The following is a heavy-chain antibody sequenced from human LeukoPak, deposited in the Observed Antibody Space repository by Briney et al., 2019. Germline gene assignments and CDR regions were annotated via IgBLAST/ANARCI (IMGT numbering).Heavy chain of an antibody. V-gene: IGHV4-61*08. Sequence: PSQTLSLTCTVSGASISSDDYYWSWIRQPPGKGLEYIGYIYYSGSTNYNPSLTSRVTISVDTSKNQFSLKLTSVTAADTAVYYCARGSGNYWQVSFDYWGQGTLVTVSS. CDR2: IYYSGST. J-gene: IGHJ4*02. CDR3: ARGSGNYWQVSFDY. D-gene: IGHD1-26*01. CDR1: GASISSDDYY.